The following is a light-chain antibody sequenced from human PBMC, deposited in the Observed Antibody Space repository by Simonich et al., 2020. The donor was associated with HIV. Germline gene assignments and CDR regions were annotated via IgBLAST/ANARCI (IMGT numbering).Light chain of an antibody. J-gene: IGKJ1*01. CDR3: QQSYSTPPWT. CDR2: AAS. Sequence: DIQMTQSPSSLSASVGDRVTIPCRASQSISSYLNWYQQKPGKAPKLLIYAASSLQSGVPSRFSGSGSGTDFTLTISSLQPEDFATYSCQQSYSTPPWTFGQGTKVDIK. CDR1: QSISSY. V-gene: IGKV1-39*01.